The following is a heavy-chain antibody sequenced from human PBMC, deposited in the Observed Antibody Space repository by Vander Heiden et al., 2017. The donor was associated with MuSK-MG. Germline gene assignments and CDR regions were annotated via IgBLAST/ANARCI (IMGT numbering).Heavy chain of an antibody. CDR2: INHSGST. V-gene: IGHV4-34*01. CDR3: ARARKLLWFGGWFDP. Sequence: QVQLQQLGAGLLKPSATLSPTCAVYGGSFSGYYWSWIRQPPGKGLEWIGEINHSGSTNYNPSLKSRVTISVDTSKNQFSLKLSSVTAADTAVYYCARARKLLWFGGWFDPWGQGTLVTVSS. CDR1: GGSFSGYY. D-gene: IGHD3-10*01. J-gene: IGHJ5*02.